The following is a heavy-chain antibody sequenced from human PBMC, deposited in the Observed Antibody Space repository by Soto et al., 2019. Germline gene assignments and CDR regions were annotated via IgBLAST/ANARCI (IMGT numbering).Heavy chain of an antibody. V-gene: IGHV4-59*01. D-gene: IGHD5-18*01. J-gene: IGHJ4*02. CDR1: GGSISSYF. CDR2: IYYSGST. Sequence: SETLSLTCTVSGGSISSYFWSLIRQPPGKGLEWIGSIYYSGSTNYNPSLKSRFTISVDTSKNHFSLTLSSVTAADTAVYYCARGYTFGFFDYWGQGTLVTVSS. CDR3: ARGYTFGFFDY.